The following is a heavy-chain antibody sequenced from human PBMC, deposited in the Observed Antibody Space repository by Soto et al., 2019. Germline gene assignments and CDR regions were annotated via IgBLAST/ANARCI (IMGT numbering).Heavy chain of an antibody. Sequence: GGSLRLSCAASGFTFSSYAMYWVRQAPGKGLEWVAVISYDGSNKYYADSVKGRFTISRDNSKNTLYLQMNSLRAEDTAVYYCARDETIVATPGDYWGQGTLVTVSS. J-gene: IGHJ4*02. D-gene: IGHD5-12*01. CDR2: ISYDGSNK. V-gene: IGHV3-30-3*01. CDR1: GFTFSSYA. CDR3: ARDETIVATPGDY.